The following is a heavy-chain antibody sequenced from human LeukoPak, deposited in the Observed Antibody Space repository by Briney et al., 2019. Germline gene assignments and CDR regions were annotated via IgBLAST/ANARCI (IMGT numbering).Heavy chain of an antibody. CDR1: GGTFSRHA. CDR3: VRDGSYYDSSGYYYLY. Sequence: GASVKVSCKASGGTFSRHAISWVRRAPGQGLEWMGGITPMFGTANYAQKFQGRVTITADESTSTAYMELSSLRSEDTAVYYCVRDGSYYDSSGYYYLYWGRGTLVTVSS. V-gene: IGHV1-69*01. J-gene: IGHJ4*02. CDR2: ITPMFGTA. D-gene: IGHD3-22*01.